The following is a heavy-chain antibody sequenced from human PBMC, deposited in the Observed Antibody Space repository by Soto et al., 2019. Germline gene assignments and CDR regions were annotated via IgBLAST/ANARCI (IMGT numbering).Heavy chain of an antibody. CDR1: GFTFSRYD. V-gene: IGHV3-13*01. CDR3: ARPIYGDYAFDS. Sequence: HPGGSLRLSCAASGFTFSRYDIHWVRQATGKGLEWVSAIGSAGDTHYAGSVKGRFTISRENAKTSSYLQMNGLRAEDTAVYYCARPIYGDYAFDSWGQGTLVTAPQ. J-gene: IGHJ4*02. D-gene: IGHD4-17*01. CDR2: IGSAGDT.